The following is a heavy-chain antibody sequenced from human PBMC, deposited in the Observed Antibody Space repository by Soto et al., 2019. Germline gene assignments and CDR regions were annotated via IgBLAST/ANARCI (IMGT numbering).Heavy chain of an antibody. J-gene: IGHJ4*02. V-gene: IGHV3-74*01. D-gene: IGHD3-22*01. Sequence: GGSLRLSCAASGFTFGHYWMHWVRQAPGKGLVWVSRVNSDGSSAGYADSVKGRLTVSRDNAKSTLYLQMNSLRAEDTAVYYCARFGTYYDSSGFLYWGQGALVTV. CDR1: GFTFGHYW. CDR2: VNSDGSSA. CDR3: ARFGTYYDSSGFLY.